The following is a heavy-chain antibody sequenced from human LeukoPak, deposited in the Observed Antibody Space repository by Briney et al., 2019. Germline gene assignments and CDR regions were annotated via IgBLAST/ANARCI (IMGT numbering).Heavy chain of an antibody. V-gene: IGHV3-15*01. Sequence: GGSLRLSCAASGFTFSNAWMSWVRQAPGKGLEWVGRIKSKTDGGTTDYAAPVKGRFTISRDDSKNTLYLQMNSLKTEDTAVYYCTTDPGESISLLWFGELSPRLDYWGQGTLVTVSS. D-gene: IGHD3-10*01. CDR2: IKSKTDGGTT. CDR1: GFTFSNAW. J-gene: IGHJ4*02. CDR3: TTDPGESISLLWFGELSPRLDY.